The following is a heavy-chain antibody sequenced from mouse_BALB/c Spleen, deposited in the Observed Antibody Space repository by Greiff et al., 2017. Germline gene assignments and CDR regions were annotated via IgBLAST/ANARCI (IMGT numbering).Heavy chain of an antibody. CDR2: ISNGGGST. D-gene: IGHD4-1*01. J-gene: IGHJ2*01. CDR3: ARGLGQFGY. V-gene: IGHV5-12-2*01. Sequence: EVQLVESGGGLVQPGGSLKLSCAASGFTFSSYTMSWVRQTPEKRLEWVAYISNGGGSTYYPDTVKGRFTISRDNAKNTLYLQMISLKSEDTAMYYCARGLGQFGYWGQGTTLTVSS. CDR1: GFTFSSYT.